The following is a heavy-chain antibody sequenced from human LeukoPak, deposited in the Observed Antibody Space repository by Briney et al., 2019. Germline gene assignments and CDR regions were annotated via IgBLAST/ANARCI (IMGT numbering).Heavy chain of an antibody. CDR2: IIPIFGTA. V-gene: IGHV1-69*13. CDR3: ARGVGGIPLSY. Sequence: ASVKVSCKASGGTFSSYTISWVRQAPGQGLEWMGGIIPIFGTANYAQKFQGRVTITADESTSTAYMELSSLRSEDTAVYYCARGVGGIPLSYWGQGTLVTVSS. J-gene: IGHJ4*02. CDR1: GGTFSSYT. D-gene: IGHD1-14*01.